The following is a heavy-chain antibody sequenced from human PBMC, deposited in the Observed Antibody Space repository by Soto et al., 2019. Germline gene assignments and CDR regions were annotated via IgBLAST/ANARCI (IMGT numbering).Heavy chain of an antibody. CDR1: GGSISSYY. CDR2: IYYSGST. J-gene: IGHJ4*02. V-gene: IGHV4-59*01. D-gene: IGHD6-6*01. Sequence: QVQLQESGPGLVKPSETLSLTCTVSGGSISSYYWSWIRQPPGKGLEWIGYIYYSGSTNYNPSLKSRVTISVDTSKNQFSLKLSSVTAADTAVYYCARGFSSSSRVGYWGQGTLVTVSS. CDR3: ARGFSSSSRVGY.